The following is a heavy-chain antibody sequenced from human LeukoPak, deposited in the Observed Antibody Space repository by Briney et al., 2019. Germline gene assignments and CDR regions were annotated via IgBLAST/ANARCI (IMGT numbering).Heavy chain of an antibody. J-gene: IGHJ3*02. CDR3: ARPANRGDAFDI. V-gene: IGHV5-51*01. CDR2: IYPGDSDT. D-gene: IGHD2/OR15-2a*01. Sequence: GESLKISCKASGYSFNTYWIGWVRQMPGKGLEWMGIIYPGDSDTRYSPSFQGQVTISADKSITTAYLQWSSLRASDTAMYYCARPANRGDAFDIWGQGTMVTVSS. CDR1: GYSFNTYW.